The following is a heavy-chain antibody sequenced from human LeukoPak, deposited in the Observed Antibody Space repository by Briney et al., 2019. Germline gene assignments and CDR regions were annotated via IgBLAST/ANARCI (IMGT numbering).Heavy chain of an antibody. J-gene: IGHJ5*02. V-gene: IGHV4-4*07. CDR1: GGSISSYY. CDR3: ARVFCGGDCYSIFDLARKYNWFDP. CDR2: IYTSGST. Sequence: SETLSLTCTVSGGSISSYYWSWIRQPAGKGLEWIGRIYTSGSTNYNPSLKSRVTISVDTSKNQFSLKLSSVTAADTAVYYCARVFCGGDCYSIFDLARKYNWFDPWGQGTLVTVSS. D-gene: IGHD2-21*02.